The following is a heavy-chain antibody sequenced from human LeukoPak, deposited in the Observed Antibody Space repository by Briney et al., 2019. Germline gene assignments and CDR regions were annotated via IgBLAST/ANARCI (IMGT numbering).Heavy chain of an antibody. CDR1: GYIFTEHH. J-gene: IGHJ6*02. CDR2: ISVYNGNT. Sequence: ASVKVSCKASGYIFTEHHINWVRQAPGQGLEWMGWISVYNGNTNYAQKFQGRVTMTTDTATTTAYMELKSLTSDDTAVYYCARDLEAGTGYYYYGMDVWGQGTTVTVSS. CDR3: ARDLEAGTGYYYYGMDV. D-gene: IGHD6-19*01. V-gene: IGHV1-18*01.